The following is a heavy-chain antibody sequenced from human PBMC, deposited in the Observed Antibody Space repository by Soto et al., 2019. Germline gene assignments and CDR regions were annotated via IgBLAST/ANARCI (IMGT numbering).Heavy chain of an antibody. Sequence: QVQLVQSGAEVKKPGASVKVSCKASGYTFTSYAMHWVRQAPGQRLEWMGWINAGNGNTKYSQKFQGRVTITRDTSASTAYMELSSLRSEDTAVYYCASVSRCSSTSCQYYYGMDVWGQGTTVTVSS. CDR1: GYTFTSYA. V-gene: IGHV1-3*01. D-gene: IGHD2-2*01. J-gene: IGHJ6*02. CDR3: ASVSRCSSTSCQYYYGMDV. CDR2: INAGNGNT.